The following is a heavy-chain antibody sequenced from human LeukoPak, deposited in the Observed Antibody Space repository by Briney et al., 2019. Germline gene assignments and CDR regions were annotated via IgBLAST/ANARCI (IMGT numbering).Heavy chain of an antibody. CDR3: AKARDYYDSWGY. D-gene: IGHD3-22*01. J-gene: IGHJ4*02. CDR1: GFTFSSYA. CDR2: ISGSGGST. V-gene: IGHV3-23*01. Sequence: GGSLRLSCAASGFTFSSYAMSRVRQAPGKGLEWVSAISGSGGSTYYADSVKGRFTISRDNSKNTLYLQMNSLRAEDTAVYYCAKARDYYDSWGYWGQGTLVTVSS.